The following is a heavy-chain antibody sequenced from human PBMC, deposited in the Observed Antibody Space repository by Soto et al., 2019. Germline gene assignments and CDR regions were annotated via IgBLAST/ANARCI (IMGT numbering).Heavy chain of an antibody. D-gene: IGHD3-10*01. CDR2: ILHDGNNK. Sequence: QVQLVESGGGVVQPGRSLRLSCAASGFTFSNYIMQWVRQAPCKGLEWVAIILHDGNNKYYADSVKGRFTISRDNSKNTLYLQMNSLRTEDTAIYYCARDDEGGSYCDLGYWGQGTLVTVSS. CDR1: GFTFSNYI. J-gene: IGHJ4*02. CDR3: ARDDEGGSYCDLGY. V-gene: IGHV3-30-3*01.